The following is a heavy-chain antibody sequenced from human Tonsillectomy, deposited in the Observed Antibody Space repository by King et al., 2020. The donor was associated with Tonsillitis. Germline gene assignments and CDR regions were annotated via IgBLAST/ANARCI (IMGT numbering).Heavy chain of an antibody. V-gene: IGHV3-48*01. J-gene: IGHJ4*02. CDR3: ARGDFAYSSFWRY. Sequence: EVQLVESGGALVQPGGSLRLSCAASGFTFSAYSMNWVRQAHGKGLEWVSYISGSGSATYYADSVKGRFTISTDTAKRSLHLQMNSLRVEDTGVYYCARGDFAYSSFWRYWGQGTLVTVSS. D-gene: IGHD6-19*01. CDR1: GFTFSAYS. CDR2: ISGSGSAT.